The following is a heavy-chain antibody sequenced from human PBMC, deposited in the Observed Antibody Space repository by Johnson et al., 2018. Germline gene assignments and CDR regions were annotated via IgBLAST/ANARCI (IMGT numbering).Heavy chain of an antibody. J-gene: IGHJ3*01. D-gene: IGHD3-22*01. Sequence: QVQLVESGGGVVQPGRSLRLSCAASGFSFSSYAMHWVRQAPGKGLEWVAVISDDGSNKYYADSVKGRFTISRDNSKNTLSLQMNSLRAEATAVYYCARGAYESSGYHDDEAFDFGGQGTMVTVSS. CDR1: GFSFSSYA. CDR2: ISDDGSNK. CDR3: ARGAYESSGYHDDEAFDF. V-gene: IGHV3-30-3*01.